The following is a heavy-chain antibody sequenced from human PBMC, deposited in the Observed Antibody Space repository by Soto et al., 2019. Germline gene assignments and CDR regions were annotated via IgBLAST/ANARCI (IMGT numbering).Heavy chain of an antibody. CDR1: GFTFAGYST. V-gene: IGHV3-23*01. Sequence: EVHLLESGGGLVQPGGSLRLSCAASGFTFAGYSTMSWVRQAPGKGLGGVSSISGSGGSTYYADSVKGRSTISRDNSKNTLYLQMNALSAEDTAFYYCAKDRGGFAGGWEYFDYWGQGALVTVSS. CDR3: AKDRGGFAGGWEYFDY. D-gene: IGHD6-19*01. CDR2: ISGSGGST. J-gene: IGHJ4*02.